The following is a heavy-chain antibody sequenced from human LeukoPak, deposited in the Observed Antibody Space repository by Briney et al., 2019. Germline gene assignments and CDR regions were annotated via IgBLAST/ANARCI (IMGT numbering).Heavy chain of an antibody. CDR1: GLTFSSHW. V-gene: IGHV3-30*03. CDR2: ISYDGSNK. Sequence: GGSLRLSCAASGLTFSSHWMHWVRQAPGKGLEWVAVISYDGSNKYYADSVKGRFTISRDNSKNTLYLQMNSLRAEDTAVYYCARSTLDCSSTSCYTAIYYYGMDVWGQGTTVTVSS. CDR3: ARSTLDCSSTSCYTAIYYYGMDV. J-gene: IGHJ6*02. D-gene: IGHD2-2*02.